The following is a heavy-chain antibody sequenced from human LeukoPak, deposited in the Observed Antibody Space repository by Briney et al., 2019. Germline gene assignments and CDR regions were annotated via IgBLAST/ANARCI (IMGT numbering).Heavy chain of an antibody. CDR2: VSYDGRSYDGHNK. D-gene: IGHD5-18*01. V-gene: IGHV3-30-3*01. CDR1: GFTFSIYA. J-gene: IGHJ3*02. Sequence: SGGSLRLSCAASGFTFSIYAMHWVRQAPGKGLEWVAVVSYDGRSYDGHNKYYADSVKGRFTISRDNSKNTLYLQMDSLRAEDTAVYYCARDQVTYSYGTGRDPFDIWGQGTLVTVSS. CDR3: ARDQVTYSYGTGRDPFDI.